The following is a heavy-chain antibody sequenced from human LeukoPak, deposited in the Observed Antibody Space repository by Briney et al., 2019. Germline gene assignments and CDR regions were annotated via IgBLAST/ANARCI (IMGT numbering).Heavy chain of an antibody. V-gene: IGHV4-34*01. D-gene: IGHD4-17*01. CDR2: INHSGST. CDR3: ARGKGYGDRPGGGHYYYYGMDV. CDR1: GGSISSYY. Sequence: SETLSLTCTVSGGSISSYYWSWIRQPPGKGLEWIGEINHSGSTNYNPSLKSRVTISVDTSKNQFSLKLSSVTAADTAVYYCARGKGYGDRPGGGHYYYYGMDVWGQGTTVTVSS. J-gene: IGHJ6*02.